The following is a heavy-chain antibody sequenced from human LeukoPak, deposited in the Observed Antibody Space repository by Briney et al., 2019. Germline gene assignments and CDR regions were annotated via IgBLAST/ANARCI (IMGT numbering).Heavy chain of an antibody. V-gene: IGHV3-30*04. Sequence: GGSLRLSCAASGFTFSSYAMHWVRQAPGKGLEWVAVISYDGSNKYYADSVKGRFTISRDNAKNSLYLQMNSLRAEDTAVYYCAREVGQLLYNWLDPWGQGTLVTVSS. J-gene: IGHJ5*02. CDR2: ISYDGSNK. CDR3: AREVGQLLYNWLDP. CDR1: GFTFSSYA. D-gene: IGHD2-2*02.